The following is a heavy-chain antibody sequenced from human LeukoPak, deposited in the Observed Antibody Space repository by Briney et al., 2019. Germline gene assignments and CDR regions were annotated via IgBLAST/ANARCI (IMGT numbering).Heavy chain of an antibody. J-gene: IGHJ4*02. CDR1: GFTFSSYS. CDR3: ARCLGYCSSTSCYD. V-gene: IGHV3-21*01. Sequence: GGSLRLSCAASGFTFSSYSMNWVRQAPGKGLEWVSSISSSSSYIYYAESVNGRFTISRDNAKNSLSLQMNSLRAEDTAVYYCARCLGYCSSTSCYDWGQGTLVTVSS. D-gene: IGHD2-2*01. CDR2: ISSSSSYI.